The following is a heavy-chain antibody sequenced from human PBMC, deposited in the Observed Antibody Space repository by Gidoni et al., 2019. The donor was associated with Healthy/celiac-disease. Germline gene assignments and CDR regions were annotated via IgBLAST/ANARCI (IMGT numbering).Heavy chain of an antibody. CDR3: AKNYDSSGYVFDY. D-gene: IGHD3-22*01. Sequence: GFTFSSYGMHWVRQAPGKGLEWVAVISYDGSNKYYADSVKGRFTISRDNSKNTLYLQMNSLRAEDTAVYYCAKNYDSSGYVFDYWGQGTLVTVSS. V-gene: IGHV3-30*18. CDR1: GFTFSSYG. J-gene: IGHJ4*02. CDR2: ISYDGSNK.